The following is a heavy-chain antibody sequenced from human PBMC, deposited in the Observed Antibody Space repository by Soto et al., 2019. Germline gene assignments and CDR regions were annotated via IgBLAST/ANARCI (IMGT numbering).Heavy chain of an antibody. CDR1: GDSITNNY. CDR2: IYNSGST. Sequence: QVQLQESGPGLVKPSETLSLTCSVSGDSITNNYWSWIRQPPGKGLEWIGYIYNSGSTKYNPSLKSRVTISEDTSKNQFSLKVSAASAADTAVYFCARDRGTYGAYFDFCDQGTLVTVSS. CDR3: ARDRGTYGAYFDF. J-gene: IGHJ4*02. V-gene: IGHV4-59*01. D-gene: IGHD4-17*01.